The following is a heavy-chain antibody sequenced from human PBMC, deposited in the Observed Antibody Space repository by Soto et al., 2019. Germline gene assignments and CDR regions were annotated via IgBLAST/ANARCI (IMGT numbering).Heavy chain of an antibody. V-gene: IGHV4-39*01. CDR1: GGSISSSSYY. J-gene: IGHJ1*01. CDR3: ARHWLPRAAGTHEYVKH. Sequence: SSETLSLTCTVSGGSISSSSYYWGWIRQPPGKGLEWIGSIYYSGSTYYNPSLKSRVTISVDTSKNQFSLKLSSVTAADTAVYYCARHWLPRAAGTHEYVKHWGQGTLVTVSS. CDR2: IYYSGST. D-gene: IGHD6-13*01.